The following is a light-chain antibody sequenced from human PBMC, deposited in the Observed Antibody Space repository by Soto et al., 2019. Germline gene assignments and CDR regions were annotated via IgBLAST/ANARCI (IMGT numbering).Light chain of an antibody. Sequence: EIVLTQSPANLSLSPGDRATLSCRASQSVSSYLAWYQQKPGQAPRLLIYDASNRATGIPARFSGSGSGTDCTLTISSLEPEDFAVYYCQQRTNWSSVTFGGGTKVDIK. CDR2: DAS. V-gene: IGKV3-11*01. CDR1: QSVSSY. J-gene: IGKJ4*01. CDR3: QQRTNWSSVT.